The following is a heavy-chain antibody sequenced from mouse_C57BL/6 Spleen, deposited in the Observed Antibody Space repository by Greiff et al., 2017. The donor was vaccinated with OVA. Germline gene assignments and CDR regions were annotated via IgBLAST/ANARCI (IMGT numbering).Heavy chain of an antibody. J-gene: IGHJ4*01. V-gene: IGHV1-22*01. CDR3: ARNGYYEFYAMDY. D-gene: IGHD2-3*01. Sequence: VQLQQSGPELVKPGASVTMSCKASGYTFTDYNMHWVKQSHGKSLEWIGYINPNNGGTSYTQKFKGKATLTVNKSSSTADMELRSLTSEDSAVYYCARNGYYEFYAMDYWGQGTSVTVSS. CDR2: INPNNGGT. CDR1: GYTFTDYN.